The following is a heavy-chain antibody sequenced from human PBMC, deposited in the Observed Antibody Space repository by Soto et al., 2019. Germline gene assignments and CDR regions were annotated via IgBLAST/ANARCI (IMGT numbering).Heavy chain of an antibody. CDR3: AKAGGSYYDY. D-gene: IGHD1-26*01. CDR2: IKEDGSDM. Sequence: GGSLRLSCAASGFTFSSYWMSWVRQAPGKGLEWVANIKEDGSDMYYVDSVKGRFTISRDNAKNTLYLQMNSLRAEDTAVYYCAKAGGSYYDYWGQGTLVTVSS. CDR1: GFTFSSYW. V-gene: IGHV3-7*01. J-gene: IGHJ4*02.